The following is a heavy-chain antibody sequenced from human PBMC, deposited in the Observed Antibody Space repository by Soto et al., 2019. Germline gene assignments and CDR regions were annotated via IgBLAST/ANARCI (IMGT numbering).Heavy chain of an antibody. Sequence: QLQLQESGPGLVKPSETLSLTCTVSGGSISSSSYYWGWIRQPPGKGLEWIGSIYYSGSTYYNPSLKSRVTISVDTSKNQFSLKLSSVTAADTAVYYCARRYGVVVLGAFDICGQGTMVTVSS. V-gene: IGHV4-39*01. J-gene: IGHJ3*02. CDR1: GGSISSSSYY. CDR2: IYYSGST. CDR3: ARRYGVVVLGAFDI. D-gene: IGHD2-2*01.